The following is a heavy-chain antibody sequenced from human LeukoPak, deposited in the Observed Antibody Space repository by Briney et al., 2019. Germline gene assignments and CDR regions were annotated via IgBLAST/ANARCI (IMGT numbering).Heavy chain of an antibody. Sequence: GASVKVSRKASGYTFTGYYMHWVRQAPGQGLEWMGRINPNSGGTNYAQKFQGRVTMTRDTSISTAYMELSRLRSDDTAVYYCARGPGPYGGNGEFGYWGQGTLVTVSS. CDR2: INPNSGGT. D-gene: IGHD4-23*01. CDR3: ARGPGPYGGNGEFGY. J-gene: IGHJ4*02. V-gene: IGHV1-2*06. CDR1: GYTFTGYY.